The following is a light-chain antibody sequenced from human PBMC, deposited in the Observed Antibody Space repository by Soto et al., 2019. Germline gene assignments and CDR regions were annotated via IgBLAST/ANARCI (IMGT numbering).Light chain of an antibody. V-gene: IGKV1-12*01. Sequence: DVQMTQSPSSLSASVGDRVTVTCRASQDIGTWLVWYQQKPGKAPTLLISGATNLQSGVPSRFSGGGSGTDFTLTISSLQPEDVATYYCQQANSFPTFGRGTRLEI. J-gene: IGKJ5*01. CDR3: QQANSFPT. CDR1: QDIGTW. CDR2: GAT.